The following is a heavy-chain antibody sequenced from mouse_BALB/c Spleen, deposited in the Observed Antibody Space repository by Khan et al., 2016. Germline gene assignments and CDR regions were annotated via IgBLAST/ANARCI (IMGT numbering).Heavy chain of an antibody. J-gene: IGHJ2*01. CDR2: ISYSGST. V-gene: IGHV3-2*02. Sequence: EVKLQEPGPGLVKPSQSLSLTYTVTGYSITSGYGWNWIRQFPGNKLEWMGYISYSGSTNYNPSLKSRISITRDTSKNQFFLQLNSVTTEDTATYYCARTARIKYWGQGTTLTVSS. CDR3: ARTARIKY. CDR1: GYSITSGYG. D-gene: IGHD1-2*01.